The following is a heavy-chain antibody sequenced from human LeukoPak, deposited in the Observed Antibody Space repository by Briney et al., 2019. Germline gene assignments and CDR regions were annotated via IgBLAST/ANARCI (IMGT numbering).Heavy chain of an antibody. D-gene: IGHD3-16*01. J-gene: IGHJ2*01. CDR3: AKNLWGSEAYSWFFDL. CDR2: ITGSCGIT. Sequence: PGGSLRLSCAASGFTFSSYGMSWVRQAPGQGLGWVSSITGSCGITSGDYVQGRFTNSRHNAKNTLYLQMSSLRGEDAAVYFCAKNLWGSEAYSWFFDLWGRGALLSLSS. V-gene: IGHV3-23*01. CDR1: GFTFSSYG.